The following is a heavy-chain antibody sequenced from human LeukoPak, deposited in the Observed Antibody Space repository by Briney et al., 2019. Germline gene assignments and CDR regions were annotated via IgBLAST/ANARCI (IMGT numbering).Heavy chain of an antibody. Sequence: GGSLRLSCAASGFTFSSYDMHWVRQATGKGLEWVSAIGTVGDTYYPGSVKGRFTISRENAKNSLYLQMNSLRAEDTAVYYCARGGDSSSWYDYWGQGTLVTVSS. CDR2: IGTVGDT. D-gene: IGHD6-13*01. V-gene: IGHV3-13*01. J-gene: IGHJ4*02. CDR3: ARGGDSSSWYDY. CDR1: GFTFSSYD.